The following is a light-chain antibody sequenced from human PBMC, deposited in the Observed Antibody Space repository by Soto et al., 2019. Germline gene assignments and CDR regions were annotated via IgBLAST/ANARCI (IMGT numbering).Light chain of an antibody. Sequence: DIVMTQSPLSLPVTPGEPASISCRSSQSLLHSNGYNYLVWYLQKPGQSPHLLIYLVSNRSSGVPDRFSGSGSGTDFTLKISRVEAEDVGVYYCMQPLQTPRAFGQGTKVEIK. CDR2: LVS. J-gene: IGKJ1*01. CDR3: MQPLQTPRA. CDR1: QSLLHSNGYNY. V-gene: IGKV2-28*01.